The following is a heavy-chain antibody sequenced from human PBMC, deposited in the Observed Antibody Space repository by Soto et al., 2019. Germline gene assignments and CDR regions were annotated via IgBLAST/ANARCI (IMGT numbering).Heavy chain of an antibody. CDR3: SKGGAVYGRLTHDY. Sequence: EGQLLESGGGLEQPGGSLRLSCAASGFTFRDYAMSWVLQAPGKGLEWVTTITGSSSNLYYADSVKGRFAISRDNSKNTLYLHMDSLTAEDTAVYYCSKGGAVYGRLTHDYWGQGTLVTVSS. D-gene: IGHD3-10*01. V-gene: IGHV3-23*01. CDR1: GFTFRDYA. CDR2: ITGSSSNL. J-gene: IGHJ4*02.